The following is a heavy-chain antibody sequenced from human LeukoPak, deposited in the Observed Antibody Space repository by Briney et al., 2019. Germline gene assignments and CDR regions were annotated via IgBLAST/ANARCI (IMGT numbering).Heavy chain of an antibody. D-gene: IGHD4-17*01. V-gene: IGHV4-30-2*01. CDR1: GGSISSGGYS. Sequence: SETLSLTCAVSGGSISSGGYSWSWIRQPPGKGLEWIGYIYHSGGTYYNPSLKSRVTISVDRSKNQFSLKLSSVTAADTAVYYCAGKGATVTSSVSWFDPWGQGTLVTVSS. CDR2: IYHSGGT. CDR3: AGKGATVTSSVSWFDP. J-gene: IGHJ5*02.